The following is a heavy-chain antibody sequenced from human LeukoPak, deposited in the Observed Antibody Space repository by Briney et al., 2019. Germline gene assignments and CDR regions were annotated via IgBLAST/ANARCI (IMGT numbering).Heavy chain of an antibody. Sequence: GASVKVSCKASEYTFSDYYIHWVRQAPGQGLEWMGWINPNSGGTNYAQKFQGRVTMTRDTSISTAYMELSRLRSDDTAVYYCAREAEGYCSGGRCYGKGFDYWGQGTLVTVSS. V-gene: IGHV1-2*02. CDR2: INPNSGGT. J-gene: IGHJ4*02. CDR1: EYTFSDYY. D-gene: IGHD2-15*01. CDR3: AREAEGYCSGGRCYGKGFDY.